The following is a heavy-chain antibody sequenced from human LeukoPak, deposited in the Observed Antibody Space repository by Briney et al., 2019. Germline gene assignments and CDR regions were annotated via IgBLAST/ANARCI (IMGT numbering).Heavy chain of an antibody. CDR2: IKQDGSEK. V-gene: IGHV3-7*01. CDR3: ARGLLWFGEIYYYMDV. J-gene: IGHJ6*03. CDR1: GFTFSSYW. D-gene: IGHD3-10*01. Sequence: GGSLRLSCAASGFTFSSYWMSWVRQAPGKGLEWVANIKQDGSEKYYVDSVKGRFTISRDNAKNSLYLQMNSLRAEDTAVYYCARGLLWFGEIYYYMDVWGKGTTVTISS.